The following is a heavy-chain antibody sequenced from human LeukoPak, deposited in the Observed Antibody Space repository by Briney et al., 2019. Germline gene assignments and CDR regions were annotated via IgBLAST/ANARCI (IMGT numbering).Heavy chain of an antibody. Sequence: SETLSLTCTVSGGSFSSYYWTWIRQPAGKGLEWIGRIYSSGSTNYNPSLRSRVTISVDKSKNQFSLNLTSVTAADTGVYHRAREYSSTSGRHFDYWGQGILVTVPS. V-gene: IGHV4-4*07. CDR3: AREYSSTSGRHFDY. CDR2: IYSSGST. D-gene: IGHD6-6*01. CDR1: GGSFSSYY. J-gene: IGHJ4*02.